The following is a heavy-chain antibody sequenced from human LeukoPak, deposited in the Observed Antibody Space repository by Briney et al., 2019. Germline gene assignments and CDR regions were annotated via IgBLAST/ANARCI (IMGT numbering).Heavy chain of an antibody. CDR2: IYYSGST. V-gene: IGHV4-31*03. Sequence: SETLSLTCTVSGGSISSGGYYWSWIRQHPGKGLEWIGYIYYSGSTYYNPSLKSRVTISVDTSKNQFSLKLSSVTAADTAVYYCARVSVGDSSGYSLYFDYWGQGTLVTVSS. J-gene: IGHJ4*02. CDR1: GGSISSGGYY. D-gene: IGHD3-22*01. CDR3: ARVSVGDSSGYSLYFDY.